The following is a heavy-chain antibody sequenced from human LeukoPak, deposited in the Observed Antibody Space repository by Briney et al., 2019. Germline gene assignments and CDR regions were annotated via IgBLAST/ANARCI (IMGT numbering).Heavy chain of an antibody. V-gene: IGHV6-1*01. D-gene: IGHD5-18*01. CDR2: TYYTSKWYS. J-gene: IGHJ4*02. CDR3: ARVRVDKTMALDY. Sequence: SQTLSLTCAISGDSVSSNSAAWNWVRQSPSRGLEWLGRTYYTSKWYSEYAVSVKSRIIINPDTSMNQFSLQLNSVPPEDTAVYYCARVRVDKTMALDYWGQGTLVTVSS. CDR1: GDSVSSNSAA.